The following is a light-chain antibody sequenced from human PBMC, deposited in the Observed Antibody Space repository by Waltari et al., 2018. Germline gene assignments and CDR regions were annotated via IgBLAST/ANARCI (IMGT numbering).Light chain of an antibody. Sequence: CRASQSVGKYLAWYQQKPGQAPRLLIYDASSRASGIPDRFSGSGSGTDFSLTISRLEPEDFAVYYCQKYVSLPATFGQGTRVEVK. CDR1: QSVGKY. V-gene: IGKV3-20*01. CDR2: DAS. CDR3: QKYVSLPAT. J-gene: IGKJ1*01.